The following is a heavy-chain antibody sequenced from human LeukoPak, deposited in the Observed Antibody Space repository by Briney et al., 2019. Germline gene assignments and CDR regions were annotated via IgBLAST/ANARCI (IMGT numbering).Heavy chain of an antibody. V-gene: IGHV3-23*01. D-gene: IGHD3-3*01. Sequence: QAGGSLRLSCAASGFSFSVYAMSWVRQAPGKGLEWVSSISGSGGRTYYTNSVKGRFAISRENFKNTVYLEMNNLGAEDTALYYCAKGGQDFDFWRFDYWGQGNLVIVSS. CDR1: GFSFSVYA. CDR3: AKGGQDFDFWRFDY. J-gene: IGHJ4*02. CDR2: ISGSGGRT.